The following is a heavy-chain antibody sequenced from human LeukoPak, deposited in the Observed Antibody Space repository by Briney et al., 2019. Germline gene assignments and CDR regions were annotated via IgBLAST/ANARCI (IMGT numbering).Heavy chain of an antibody. CDR1: GYTFTDFY. J-gene: IGHJ2*01. D-gene: IGHD3-22*01. CDR3: ARDRPQYYYDSSGSNKGWYFDL. V-gene: IGHV1-18*04. CDR2: ISAYNGNT. Sequence: ASVKVSCKTSGYTFTDFYIHWVRQAPGQGLEWMGWISAYNGNTNYAQKLQGRVTMTTDTSTSTAYMELRSLRSDDTAVYYCARDRPQYYYDSSGSNKGWYFDLWGRGTLVTVSS.